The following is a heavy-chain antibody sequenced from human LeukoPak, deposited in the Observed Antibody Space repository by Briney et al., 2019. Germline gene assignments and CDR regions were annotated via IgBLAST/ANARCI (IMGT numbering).Heavy chain of an antibody. CDR3: ARVSFHSGGPGP. D-gene: IGHD2-15*01. CDR1: GGSVSTAGYF. CDR2: IYYSGST. V-gene: IGHV4-31*03. Sequence: MTSETLSLTCTVSGGSVSTAGYFWNWIRQHPGKGPEWIGYIYYSGSTYYNPSLKSRVTISADTSTNQFSLNLSSVTAADTAVYYCARVSFHSGGPGPWGQGTLVTVSS. J-gene: IGHJ5*02.